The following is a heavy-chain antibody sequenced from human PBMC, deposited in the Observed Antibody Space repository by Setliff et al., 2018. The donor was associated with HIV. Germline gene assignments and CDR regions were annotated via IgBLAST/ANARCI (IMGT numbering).Heavy chain of an antibody. CDR3: ARGYCSSTSCYGIYYFDN. CDR2: MNPKSGNT. J-gene: IGHJ4*02. V-gene: IGHV1-8*01. D-gene: IGHD2-2*01. Sequence: GASVKVSCKASGYNFTSHDINWVRQAPGQGLEWMGWMNPKSGNTGYARKFQGRVTMTRKTSIGTAYMELRSLRSDDTAVYYCARGYCSSTSCYGIYYFDNWGQGTPVTVSS. CDR1: GYNFTSHD.